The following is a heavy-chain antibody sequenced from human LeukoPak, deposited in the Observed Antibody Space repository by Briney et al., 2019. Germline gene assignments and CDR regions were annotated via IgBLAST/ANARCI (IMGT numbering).Heavy chain of an antibody. CDR2: IYSGGST. Sequence: QPGGSLRLSCAASGFTVSSNYMSWVRQAPGKGLEWVSVIYSGGSTYYADSVKGRFTISRDNSKNTLYLQMNSLRAEDTAVYYCARDLDYGVNDAFDIWGQGTMVTVSS. CDR3: ARDLDYGVNDAFDI. J-gene: IGHJ3*02. CDR1: GFTVSSNY. V-gene: IGHV3-66*02. D-gene: IGHD4-17*01.